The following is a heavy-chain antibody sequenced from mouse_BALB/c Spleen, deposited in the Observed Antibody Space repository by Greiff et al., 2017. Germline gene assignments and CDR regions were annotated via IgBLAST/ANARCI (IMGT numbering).Heavy chain of an antibody. CDR1: GYSITSDYA. V-gene: IGHV3-2*02. D-gene: IGHD2-14*01. Sequence: EVHLVESGPGLVKPSQSLSLTCTVTGYSITSDYAWNWIRQFPGNKLEWMGYISYSGSTSYNPSLKSRISITRDTSKNQFFLQLNSVTTEDTATYTCERAGGGVRRGGNAMDYWGQGTSVTVSS. CDR2: ISYSGST. CDR3: ERAGGGVRRGGNAMDY. J-gene: IGHJ4*01.